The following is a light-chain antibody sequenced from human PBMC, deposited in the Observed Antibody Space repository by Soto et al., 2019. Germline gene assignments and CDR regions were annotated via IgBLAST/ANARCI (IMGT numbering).Light chain of an antibody. CDR1: QSVSSY. J-gene: IGKJ4*01. V-gene: IGKV3-11*01. CDR2: DAS. CDR3: QQRSNWPLT. Sequence: EIVLTHSPVTLSLSPVERATLSCSSSQSVSSYLAWYQQKPGQAPRLLIYDASNRATGIPARFSGSGSGTDFTLTISSLEPEDFAVYYCQQRSNWPLTFGGGTKVDIK.